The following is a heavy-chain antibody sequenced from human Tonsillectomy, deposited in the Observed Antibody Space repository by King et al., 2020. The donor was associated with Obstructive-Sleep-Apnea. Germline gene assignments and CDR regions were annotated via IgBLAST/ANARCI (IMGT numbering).Heavy chain of an antibody. CDR2: INLNSGDT. CDR3: ATDSSDRAFDI. J-gene: IGHJ3*02. CDR1: GFTFIGYS. V-gene: IGHV1-2*02. Sequence: QLVQSGAEVKKPGASVRVSCKASGFTFIGYSIHWVRQAPGQGLEWLGWINLNSGDTDFAQTFQGRVTMTRDTSISTAYMDLGRLTSDDTAVYYCATDSSDRAFDIWRQGTIVPVSS. D-gene: IGHD1-14*01.